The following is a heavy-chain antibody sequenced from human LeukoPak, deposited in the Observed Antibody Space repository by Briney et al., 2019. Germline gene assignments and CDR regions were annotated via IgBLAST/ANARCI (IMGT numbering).Heavy chain of an antibody. J-gene: IGHJ4*02. CDR1: GYLFTNYC. D-gene: IGHD3-22*01. V-gene: IGHV5-51*01. Sequence: GESLQISCRGSGYLFTNYCVGGVRRLPGKGLVGMGSIYPGDSDSRYSPSLQGQVTISADKSIYTAYLQWSSLKASDTAMYYCARATYYYDSSGYYQFDSWGQGTLVTVSS. CDR2: IYPGDSDS. CDR3: ARATYYYDSSGYYQFDS.